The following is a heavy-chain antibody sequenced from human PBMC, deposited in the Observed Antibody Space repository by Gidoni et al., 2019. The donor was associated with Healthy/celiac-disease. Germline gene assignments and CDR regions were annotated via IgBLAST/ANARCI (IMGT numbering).Heavy chain of an antibody. D-gene: IGHD3-22*01. CDR3: ARDGLRATYHYYDSSGYPSPYYFDY. V-gene: IGHV3-48*02. CDR1: GFTFSSYS. Sequence: EVQLVESGGGLVQPGGSLRLSCAASGFTFSSYSMNWVRQAPGKGLEWVSYISSSRSTIYYADSVKGRFTISRDNAKNSLYLQMNSLRDEDTAVYYCARDGLRATYHYYDSSGYPSPYYFDYWGQGTLVTVSS. CDR2: ISSSRSTI. J-gene: IGHJ4*02.